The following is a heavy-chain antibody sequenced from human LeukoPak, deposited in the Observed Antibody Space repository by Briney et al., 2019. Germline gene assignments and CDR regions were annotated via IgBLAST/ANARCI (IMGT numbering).Heavy chain of an antibody. Sequence: PGGSLRLSCAASGFTFSSYAMIWVRQAPGKGLEWVSAIGGSGTSTFYADSVKGRFTISRDNSKNTLYLQMNSLRAKDTAVYYCAKTSQGHPPYYCSMDVWGQGTTVTVSS. CDR3: AKTSQGHPPYYCSMDV. V-gene: IGHV3-23*01. CDR1: GFTFSSYA. CDR2: IGGSGTST. J-gene: IGHJ6*02.